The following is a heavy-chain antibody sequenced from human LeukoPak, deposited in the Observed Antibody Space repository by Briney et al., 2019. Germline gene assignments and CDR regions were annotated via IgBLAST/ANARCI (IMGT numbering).Heavy chain of an antibody. V-gene: IGHV4-30-4*01. J-gene: IGHJ4*02. Sequence: PSETLSLTCTVSGGSISSGDYYWSWIRQPPGKGLEWIGYIYYSGSTYYNPSLKSRVTISVGTSKNQFSLKLSSVTVADTAVYYCARARSNTFDYWGQGTLVTVSS. D-gene: IGHD2/OR15-2a*01. CDR1: GGSISSGDYY. CDR3: ARARSNTFDY. CDR2: IYYSGST.